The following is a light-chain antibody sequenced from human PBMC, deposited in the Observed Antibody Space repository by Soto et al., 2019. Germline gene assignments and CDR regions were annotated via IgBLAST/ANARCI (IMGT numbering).Light chain of an antibody. CDR1: QSVYIN. J-gene: IGKJ4*02. Sequence: EIVLTPSPATLSVSPGERVTLSCRASQSVYINLAWYQQKPGQAPRLLIYGASTRATDMPGRFSGRGAGAEFTLTISSLQSEDFAVYYCQQRNNWPLTFGGGTKVDIK. V-gene: IGKV3-15*01. CDR3: QQRNNWPLT. CDR2: GAS.